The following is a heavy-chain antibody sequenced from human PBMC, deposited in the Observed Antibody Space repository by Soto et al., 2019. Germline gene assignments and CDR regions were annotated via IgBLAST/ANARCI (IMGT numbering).Heavy chain of an antibody. J-gene: IGHJ4*02. D-gene: IGHD6-6*01. CDR1: GFTFSIYA. Sequence: GGSLRLSCAASGFTFSIYAMHWVRQAPGKGLEWVAVISYDGSNKYYADSVKGRFTISRDNSKNTLYLQMNSLRAEDTAVYYCARDWEVGSSSEVDYWGQGTLVTVSS. CDR2: ISYDGSNK. V-gene: IGHV3-30-3*01. CDR3: ARDWEVGSSSEVDY.